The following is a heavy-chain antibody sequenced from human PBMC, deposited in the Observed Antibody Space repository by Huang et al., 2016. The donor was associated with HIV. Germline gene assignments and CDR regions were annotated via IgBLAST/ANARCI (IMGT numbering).Heavy chain of an antibody. Sequence: QVQLVESGGGVVQPGRSMRLSCAASGFTFSSSAMHWVRQAPGKGLEGVAVISYDGTNKYYTNSLKGRFTISRDNSKNTLYLQMNSLRAEDTAVYYCARVNHDYYDSSGSYPGYFDYWGQGTLVTVSS. V-gene: IGHV3-30-3*01. CDR1: GFTFSSSA. CDR3: ARVNHDYYDSSGSYPGYFDY. D-gene: IGHD3-22*01. CDR2: ISYDGTNK. J-gene: IGHJ4*02.